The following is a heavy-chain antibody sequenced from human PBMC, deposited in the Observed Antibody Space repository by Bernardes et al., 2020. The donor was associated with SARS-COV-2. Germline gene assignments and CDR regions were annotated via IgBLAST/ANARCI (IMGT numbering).Heavy chain of an antibody. J-gene: IGHJ6*02. Sequence: SETLSLTCTVSGGSTSSGGYYWSWIRQHPGKGLEWIGYIYYSGSTYYNPSLKSRVTISVDTSKNQFSLKLSSVTAADTAVYYCAREWNCGGDCYGYYGMDVWGQGTTVTVSS. CDR3: AREWNCGGDCYGYYGMDV. CDR2: IYYSGST. CDR1: GGSTSSGGYY. V-gene: IGHV4-31*03. D-gene: IGHD2-21*02.